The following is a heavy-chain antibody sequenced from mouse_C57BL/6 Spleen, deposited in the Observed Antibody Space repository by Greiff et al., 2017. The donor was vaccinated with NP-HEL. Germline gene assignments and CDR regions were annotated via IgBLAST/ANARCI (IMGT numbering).Heavy chain of an antibody. CDR1: GFTFSSYA. CDR3: TRGYDGLFAY. J-gene: IGHJ3*01. D-gene: IGHD2-3*01. CDR2: ISSGGDYI. Sequence: EVKLMESGEGLVKPGGSLKLSCAASGFTFSSYAMSWVRQTPEKRLEWVAYISSGGDYIYYADTVKGRFTISRDNARNTLYLQMSSLKSEDTAMYYCTRGYDGLFAYWGQGTLVTVSA. V-gene: IGHV5-9-1*02.